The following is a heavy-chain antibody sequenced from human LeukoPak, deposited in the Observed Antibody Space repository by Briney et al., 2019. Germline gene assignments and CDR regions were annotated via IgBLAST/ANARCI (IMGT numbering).Heavy chain of an antibody. V-gene: IGHV1-18*01. Sequence: ASVKVSCKASGYTFTSYAINWVRQAPGQGLEWMGWISAYNGNTNYAQKLQGRVTMTTDTSTSTAYMELRSLRSDDTAAYYCARVAAAGTGDYWGQGTLVTVSS. CDR3: ARVAAAGTGDY. CDR1: GYTFTSYA. CDR2: ISAYNGNT. J-gene: IGHJ4*02. D-gene: IGHD6-13*01.